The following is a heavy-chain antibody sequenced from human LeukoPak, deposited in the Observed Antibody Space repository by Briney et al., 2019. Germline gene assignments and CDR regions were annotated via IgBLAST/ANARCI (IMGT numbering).Heavy chain of an antibody. Sequence: GGSLRLSCAASGFTFSGSAMHWVRQASGKGLEWVGRIRSKANSYATAYAASVKGRFTISRDDSKNTAYLQMNSLKTKDTAAYYCITRPEDAAAGLDFWGQGTLVTVSS. CDR3: ITRPEDAAAGLDF. D-gene: IGHD6-13*01. CDR2: IRSKANSYAT. V-gene: IGHV3-73*01. J-gene: IGHJ4*02. CDR1: GFTFSGSA.